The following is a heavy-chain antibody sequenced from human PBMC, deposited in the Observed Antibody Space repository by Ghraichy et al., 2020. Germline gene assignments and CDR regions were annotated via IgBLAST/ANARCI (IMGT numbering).Heavy chain of an antibody. CDR3: ARGSSGPGDY. V-gene: IGHV3-21*01. CDR1: GFTFSSYN. J-gene: IGHJ4*02. CDR2: ISSSSTYI. D-gene: IGHD6-19*01. Sequence: GSLRLSCAASGFTFSSYNMNWVRQAPGKGLEWVSFISSSSTYIYYADSVKGRFTISRDNAKNSLYLQMNSLRAEDTAVYYCARGSSGPGDYWGQGTLVTVSS.